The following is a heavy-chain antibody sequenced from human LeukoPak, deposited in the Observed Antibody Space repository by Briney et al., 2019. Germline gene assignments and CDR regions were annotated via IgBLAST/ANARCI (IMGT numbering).Heavy chain of an antibody. CDR1: GYSFPTYW. Sequence: GESLKISCKGSGYSFPTYWIGWVRQMPGKGLEWMGRIDPSDSYTNYSPSFQGHVTISADKSISTAYLQWSSLKASDTAMYYCATMAAADNSFDYWGQGTLVTVSS. D-gene: IGHD6-13*01. J-gene: IGHJ4*02. V-gene: IGHV5-10-1*01. CDR3: ATMAAADNSFDY. CDR2: IDPSDSYT.